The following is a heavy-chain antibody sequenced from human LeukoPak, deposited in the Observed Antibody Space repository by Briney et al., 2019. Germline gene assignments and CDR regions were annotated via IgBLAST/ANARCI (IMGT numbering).Heavy chain of an antibody. J-gene: IGHJ3*02. Sequence: SVKVSCKASGGTFSSYTISWVRQAPGQGLEWMGRTIPILGIANYAQKFQGRVTITADKSTNTAYMELSSLRSEDTAVYYCARVDIVATIDELGSAFDIWGQGTMVTVSS. V-gene: IGHV1-69*02. CDR1: GGTFSSYT. CDR3: ARVDIVATIDELGSAFDI. D-gene: IGHD5-12*01. CDR2: TIPILGIA.